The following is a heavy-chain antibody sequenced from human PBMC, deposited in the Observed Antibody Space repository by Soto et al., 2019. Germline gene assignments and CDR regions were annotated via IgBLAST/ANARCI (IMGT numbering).Heavy chain of an antibody. CDR2: IYYSGST. V-gene: IGHV4-59*01. J-gene: IGHJ4*02. CDR3: ARGRDIVVVVAAAPGGYYFDY. Sequence: QVQLQESGPGLVKPSETLSLTCTVSGGSISSYYWSWIRQPPGKGLEWIGYIYYSGSTNYNPSLKSRVTISVDTSKSQCSLKLSSVTAADTAVYYCARGRDIVVVVAAAPGGYYFDYWGQGTLVTVSS. CDR1: GGSISSYY. D-gene: IGHD2-15*01.